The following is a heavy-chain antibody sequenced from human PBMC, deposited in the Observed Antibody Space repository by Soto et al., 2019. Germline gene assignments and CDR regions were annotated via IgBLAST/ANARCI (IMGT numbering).Heavy chain of an antibody. V-gene: IGHV4-30-4*01. CDR1: GGSISSDDYY. CDR2: IYYSGST. CDR3: ARVYTGGGNSIDY. Sequence: PSETLSLTCTVSGGSISSDDYYWSWIRQPPGKGLEWIGYIYYSGSTYYNPSLKSRVTLSVETSKNLFSLRLSSVTDADTAVYYCARVYTGGGNSIDYWGQGTLVTVSS. D-gene: IGHD2-21*02. J-gene: IGHJ4*02.